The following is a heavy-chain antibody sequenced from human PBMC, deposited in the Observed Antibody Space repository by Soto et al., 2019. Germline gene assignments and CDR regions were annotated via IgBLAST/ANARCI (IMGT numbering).Heavy chain of an antibody. CDR2: ISRDGSKA. J-gene: IGHJ4*02. CDR1: GFTFSSYV. Sequence: QVQLVESGGGVVQPGRSLTLSCAASGFTFSSYVIHWVRHTPDKGLEWVAFISRDGSKAYYADSVKGRFTISRDNSKNTLYLEMNSLRAEDSAVYYCARDDEGGSDCDLGYWGQGTLVTVSS. V-gene: IGHV3-30-3*01. CDR3: ARDDEGGSDCDLGY. D-gene: IGHD1-26*01.